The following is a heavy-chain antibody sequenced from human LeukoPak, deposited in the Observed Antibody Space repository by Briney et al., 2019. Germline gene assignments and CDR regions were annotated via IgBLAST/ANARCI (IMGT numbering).Heavy chain of an antibody. V-gene: IGHV1-2*02. D-gene: IGHD2/OR15-2a*01. CDR2: INPNSGGT. CDR1: GYTFTGYY. CDR3: VRDLGSRPLIIFFDY. Sequence: ASVKVSCKASGYTFTGYYMHWVRQAPGQGLEWMGWINPNSGGTNYAQKLQGRVTMTRDTSISTAYMELSRLRSDDTAVYYCVRDLGSRPLIIFFDYWGQGTLVTVSS. J-gene: IGHJ4*02.